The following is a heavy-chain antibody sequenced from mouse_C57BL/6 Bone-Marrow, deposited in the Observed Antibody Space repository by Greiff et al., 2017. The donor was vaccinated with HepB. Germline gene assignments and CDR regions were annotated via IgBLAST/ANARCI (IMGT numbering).Heavy chain of an antibody. D-gene: IGHD3-3*01. CDR1: GFTFSSYA. V-gene: IGHV5-9-1*02. Sequence: EVKLVESGEGLVKPGGSLKLSCAASGFTFSSYAMSWVRQTPEKRLEWVAYISSGGDYIYYADTVKGRFTISRDNARNTLYLQMSSLKSEDTAMYYCTRGDCYYAMDYWGQGTSVTVSS. CDR3: TRGDCYYAMDY. CDR2: ISSGGDYI. J-gene: IGHJ4*01.